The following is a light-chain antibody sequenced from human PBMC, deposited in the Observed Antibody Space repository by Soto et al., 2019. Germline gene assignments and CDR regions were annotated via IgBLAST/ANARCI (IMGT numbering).Light chain of an antibody. CDR2: GAS. J-gene: IGKJ4*02. CDR3: LHYGSPTSLS. CDR1: QSVSSRY. V-gene: IGKV3-20*01. Sequence: EIVLTQSPGTLSLSPGERATLSCRASQSVSSRYLAWYQQKPGQAPRLLIYGASSRATGIPDRFSGSGSGMDFTLTISSLELDDVAVYYCLHYGSPTSLSFGRVTNVDIK.